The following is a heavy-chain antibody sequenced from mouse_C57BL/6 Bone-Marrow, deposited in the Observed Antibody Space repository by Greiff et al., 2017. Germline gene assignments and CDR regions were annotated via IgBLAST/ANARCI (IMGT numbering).Heavy chain of an antibody. J-gene: IGHJ1*03. CDR1: GYTFTSYW. CDR2: IDPSDSYT. Sequence: QVQLQQPGAELVMPGASVKLSCKASGYTFTSYWMHWVKQRPGQGLEWIGEIDPSDSYTNYNQKFKGKSTLTVDKSSSTAYMQLSSLTSEDSAVYYCARSDYGSSYWYFDVWGKGTTVTVSS. D-gene: IGHD1-1*01. V-gene: IGHV1-69*01. CDR3: ARSDYGSSYWYFDV.